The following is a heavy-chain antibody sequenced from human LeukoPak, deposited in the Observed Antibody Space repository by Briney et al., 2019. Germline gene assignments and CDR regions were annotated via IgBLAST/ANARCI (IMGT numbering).Heavy chain of an antibody. J-gene: IGHJ6*03. CDR2: FSGSGGTT. V-gene: IGHV3-23*01. D-gene: IGHD2-8*01. CDR3: ANGNRCTSPNCLGYYYFYMDV. Sequence: GGSLRLSCAASGFTFSSYAMSWVRQAPGRGLEWVSGFSGSGGTTYYADSVKGRFTISRDNSKNTLYLQMNSLRAEDTAVYYCANGNRCTSPNCLGYYYFYMDVCGKGTTVTVSS. CDR1: GFTFSSYA.